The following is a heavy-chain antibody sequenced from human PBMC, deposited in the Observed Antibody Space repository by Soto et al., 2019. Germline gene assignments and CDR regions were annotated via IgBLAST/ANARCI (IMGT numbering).Heavy chain of an antibody. J-gene: IGHJ4*02. CDR1: GYTVPEIS. D-gene: IGHD4-17*01. CDR3: ASAYGDSHTFDY. V-gene: IGHV1-24*01. CDR2: FDPEDGET. Sequence: ASVKVSCKVSGYTVPEISMHWVRQAPGKGLEWMGGFDPEDGETIYAQKFQGRVTMTEDTSTDTAYMELSSPRSEDTAVYYCASAYGDSHTFDYWGQGTLVTVSS.